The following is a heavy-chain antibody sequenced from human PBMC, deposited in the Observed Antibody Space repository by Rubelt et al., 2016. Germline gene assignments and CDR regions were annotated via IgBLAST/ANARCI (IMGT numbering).Heavy chain of an antibody. D-gene: IGHD3-10*01. CDR2: INPNSGGT. CDR1: TFTGYY. CDR3: ARGGTMVRGVTPDY. V-gene: IGHV1-2*06. Sequence: TFTGYYMHWVRQAPGQGLEWMGRINPNSGGTNYAQKFQGRVTMTRDTSISTAYMELSRLRSDDTAVYYCARGGTMVRGVTPDYWGLGTLVIVSS. J-gene: IGHJ4*02.